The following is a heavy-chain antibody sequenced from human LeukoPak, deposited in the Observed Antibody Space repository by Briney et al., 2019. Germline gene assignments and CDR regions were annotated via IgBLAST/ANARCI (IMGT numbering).Heavy chain of an antibody. CDR3: ARGSSGWYPDAFDI. CDR2: IYSGGST. Sequence: GGSLRLSCAASGFTVSSNYMSWVRQAPGKGLEWVSVIYSGGSTYYADSVKGRFTISRDNSKNTLYLQMNSLGAEDTAVYYCARGSSGWYPDAFDIWGQGTMVTVSS. D-gene: IGHD6-19*01. V-gene: IGHV3-53*01. CDR1: GFTVSSNY. J-gene: IGHJ3*02.